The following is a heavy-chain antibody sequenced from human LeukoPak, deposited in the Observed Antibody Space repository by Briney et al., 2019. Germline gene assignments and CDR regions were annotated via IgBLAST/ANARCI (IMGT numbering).Heavy chain of an antibody. CDR2: IKQDGSEK. CDR3: AKVRGFSYGYFDY. Sequence: ETLSLTCAVYGGSFSGYYWSWVRQAPGKGLEWVANIKQDGSEKYYVDSVKGRFTISRDNAKNSLYLQMNSLRTEDTALYYCAKVRGFSYGYFDYWGQGTLVTVSS. D-gene: IGHD5-18*01. J-gene: IGHJ4*02. V-gene: IGHV3-7*03. CDR1: GGSFSGYY.